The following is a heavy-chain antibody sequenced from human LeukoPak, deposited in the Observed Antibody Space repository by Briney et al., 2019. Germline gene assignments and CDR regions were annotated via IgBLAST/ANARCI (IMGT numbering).Heavy chain of an antibody. J-gene: IGHJ4*02. D-gene: IGHD3-22*01. CDR2: IYSGGST. CDR3: ARDRGSGVGGTWYYYDSSGYAPYYFDY. CDR1: GFTFSRNY. Sequence: PGGSLRLSCAASGFTFSRNYMSWGRQGPGQGVEWVSVIYSGGSTYSSDSVTGRFTISRDNSKNTRYLQMNSLRVEDTAVYYCARDRGSGVGGTWYYYDSSGYAPYYFDYWRQGTLVTVSS. V-gene: IGHV3-53*01.